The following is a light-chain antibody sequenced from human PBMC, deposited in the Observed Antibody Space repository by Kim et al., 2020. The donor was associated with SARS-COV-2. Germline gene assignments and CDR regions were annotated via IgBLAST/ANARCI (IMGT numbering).Light chain of an antibody. CDR1: RSNIGSNT. Sequence: QSVLTQPPSASGTPGQRVTVSCSGSRSNIGSNTVNWFQQVPGTAPKLLIYNDNQRPSGVPDRVSGSKPGTSASLAIGGLQSEDEAHYYCAAWDNSLKGWVFGGGTQLTVL. CDR3: AAWDNSLKGWV. J-gene: IGLJ3*02. CDR2: NDN. V-gene: IGLV1-44*01.